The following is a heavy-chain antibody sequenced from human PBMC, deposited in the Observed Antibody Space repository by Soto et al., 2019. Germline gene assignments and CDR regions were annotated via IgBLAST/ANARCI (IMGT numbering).Heavy chain of an antibody. V-gene: IGHV4-31*03. CDR2: IYYSGST. J-gene: IGHJ6*02. CDR1: GGSISSGGYY. D-gene: IGHD3-10*01. CDR3: ASAMVRGVITRMDV. Sequence: QVQLQESGPGLVKPSQTLSLTCTVSGGSISSGGYYWSWIRQHPGKGLEWIGYIYYSGSTYYNPSPKSRVTISVDTSKNQFSLQLSSVTAADTAVYYWASAMVRGVITRMDVWGQGTTVTVSS.